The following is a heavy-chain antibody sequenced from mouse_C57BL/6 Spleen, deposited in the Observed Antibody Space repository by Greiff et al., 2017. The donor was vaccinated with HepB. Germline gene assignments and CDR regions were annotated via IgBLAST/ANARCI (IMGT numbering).Heavy chain of an antibody. CDR2: IYPSDSET. CDR3: ARLDGSSLSWFAY. Sequence: QVQLQQSGAELVRPGSSVKLSCKASGYTFTSYWMDWVKQRPGQGLEWIGNIYPSDSETHYNQKFKDKATLTVDKSSSTAYMQLSSLTSEDSAVYYCARLDGSSLSWFAYWGQGTLVTVSA. V-gene: IGHV1-61*01. D-gene: IGHD1-1*01. CDR1: GYTFTSYW. J-gene: IGHJ3*01.